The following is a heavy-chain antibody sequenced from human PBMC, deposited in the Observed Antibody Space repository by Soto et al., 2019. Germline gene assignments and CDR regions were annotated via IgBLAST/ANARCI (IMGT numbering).Heavy chain of an antibody. D-gene: IGHD5-18*01. J-gene: IGHJ3*02. CDR1: GFTVSSNY. CDR3: ASTSHSYGDAFDI. V-gene: IGHV3-53*01. CDR2: IYSGGST. Sequence: GGSLRLSCAASGFTVSSNYMSWVRQAPGKGLEWVSVIYSGGSTYYADSVKGRFTISRDNSKNTLYLQMNSLRAEDTAVYYGASTSHSYGDAFDIWGQGTMVTVSS.